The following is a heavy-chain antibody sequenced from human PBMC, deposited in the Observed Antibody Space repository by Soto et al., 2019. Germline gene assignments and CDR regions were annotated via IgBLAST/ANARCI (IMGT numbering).Heavy chain of an antibody. D-gene: IGHD6-19*01. CDR2: IYYSGST. CDR3: ARDIGSGWYRGYFDY. Sequence: SETLSLTCTVSGGSISSYYWSWIRQPPGKGLEWIGYIYYSGSTNYNPSLKSRVTISVDTSKNQLSLKLSSVTAADTAVYYCARDIGSGWYRGYFDYWGQGTLVTVSS. J-gene: IGHJ4*02. CDR1: GGSISSYY. V-gene: IGHV4-59*01.